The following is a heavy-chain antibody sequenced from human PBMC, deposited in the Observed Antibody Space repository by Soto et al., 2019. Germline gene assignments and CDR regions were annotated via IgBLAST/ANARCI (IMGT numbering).Heavy chain of an antibody. D-gene: IGHD5-18*01. CDR2: IIPIFGTV. V-gene: IGHV1-69*13. Sequence: SVKVSCKASGGTFSSYAISWVRQAPGQGLEWMGGIIPIFGTVNYAQKFQGRVTITADESTSTAYMELSSLRSEDTAVYYCAIDVDTAMVTSWFDPWGQGTLVTVSS. J-gene: IGHJ5*02. CDR1: GGTFSSYA. CDR3: AIDVDTAMVTSWFDP.